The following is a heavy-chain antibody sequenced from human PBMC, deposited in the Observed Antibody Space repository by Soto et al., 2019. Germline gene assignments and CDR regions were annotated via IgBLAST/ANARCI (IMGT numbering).Heavy chain of an antibody. D-gene: IGHD5-12*01. CDR2: INAYNGNT. V-gene: IGHV1-18*01. CDR1: GYRFTSYG. CDR3: AREGVAPYYYYGMDV. Sequence: GASVKVSCKASGYRFTSYGIGWVRQAPGQGLEWMGWINAYNGNTNYAQNLQGRVTMTTDTSTSTVHMEVRSLRSDDTAVYYCAREGVAPYYYYGMDVWGQGTPVTVSS. J-gene: IGHJ6*02.